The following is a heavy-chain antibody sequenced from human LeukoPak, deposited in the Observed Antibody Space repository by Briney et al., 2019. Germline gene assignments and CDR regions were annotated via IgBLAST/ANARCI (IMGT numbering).Heavy chain of an antibody. CDR1: GGSFSGYY. J-gene: IGHJ4*02. CDR2: INHSGST. V-gene: IGHV4-34*01. D-gene: IGHD3-10*01. Sequence: PSETLSLTCAVYGGSFSGYYWSWIRQPPGKGLEWIGEINHSGSTNYNPSLKSRVTISVDTSKNQFSLKLSSVTATDTAVYYCARRGPYRVRGYDYWGQGTLVTVSS. CDR3: ARRGPYRVRGYDY.